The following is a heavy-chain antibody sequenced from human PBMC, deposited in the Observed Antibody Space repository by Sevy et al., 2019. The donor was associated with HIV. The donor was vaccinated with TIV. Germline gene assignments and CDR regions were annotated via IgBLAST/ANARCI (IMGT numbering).Heavy chain of an antibody. CDR1: GFTFSSYA. CDR3: ARGMGAYYDILTGYYPTGYYGMDV. CDR2: ISYDGSNK. D-gene: IGHD3-9*01. Sequence: GGSLRLSCAASGFTFSSYAMHWVRQAPGKGLEWVAVISYDGSNKYYADSVKGRFTISRDNSKNTLYLQMNSLRAEDTAVYYCARGMGAYYDILTGYYPTGYYGMDVWGQGTTVTVSS. V-gene: IGHV3-30*04. J-gene: IGHJ6*02.